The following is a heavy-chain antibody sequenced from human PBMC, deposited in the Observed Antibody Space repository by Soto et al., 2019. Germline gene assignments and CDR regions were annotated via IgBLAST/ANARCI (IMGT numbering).Heavy chain of an antibody. CDR2: IIPIFGTA. CDR3: ARDYVGDSNPVPTFDP. Sequence: ASVKVSCKASGGTFSSYAISWVRQAPGQGLEWMGGIIPIFGTANYAQKFQGRVTITADESTSTAYMELSSLRSEDTAVYYCARDYVGDSNPVPTFDPWGQGTLVTVSS. J-gene: IGHJ5*02. V-gene: IGHV1-69*13. CDR1: GGTFSSYA. D-gene: IGHD2-21*02.